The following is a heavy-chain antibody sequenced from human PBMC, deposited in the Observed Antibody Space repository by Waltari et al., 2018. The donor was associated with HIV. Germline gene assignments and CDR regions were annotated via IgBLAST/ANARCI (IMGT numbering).Heavy chain of an antibody. CDR2: IYYSGIT. D-gene: IGHD6-6*01. J-gene: IGHJ2*01. V-gene: IGHV4-39*01. Sequence: QLQLQESGPGLVKPSETLSLTCSVSGGSISRSSYYWGWVRQPPGRGLDWIGSIYYSGITYYNPSLKSRVTISVDTSKNQFSLKLSSVTAADTAVYYCARRFEQLGYFDLWGRGTLVTVSS. CDR3: ARRFEQLGYFDL. CDR1: GGSISRSSYY.